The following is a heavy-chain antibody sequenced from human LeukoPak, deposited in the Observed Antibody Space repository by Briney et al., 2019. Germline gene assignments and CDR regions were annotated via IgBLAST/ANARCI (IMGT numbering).Heavy chain of an antibody. CDR1: GFTFSDYY. Sequence: TGGSLRLSCAASGFTFSDYYMSWIRQAPGKGLEWVTCISGSSSYTNYADSVKGRFTISRDNAKNSLYLQMNSLRAEDTAVYYCARHGLYDSSDYWTFQHWGQGTLVTVSS. J-gene: IGHJ1*01. CDR3: ARHGLYDSSDYWTFQH. V-gene: IGHV3-11*06. D-gene: IGHD3-22*01. CDR2: ISGSSSYT.